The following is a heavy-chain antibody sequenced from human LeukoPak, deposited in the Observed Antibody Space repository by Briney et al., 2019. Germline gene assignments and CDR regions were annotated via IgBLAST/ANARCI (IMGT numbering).Heavy chain of an antibody. Sequence: SETLSLTCTVSGGSISSYYWSWIRQPPGKGLEWIGYIYYSGSTNYNPSLKSRVTISVDTSKNQFSLKLSSVTAADTAVYYCASLGGSGYDWELDYWGQGTLVPVSS. J-gene: IGHJ4*02. D-gene: IGHD5-12*01. CDR1: GGSISSYY. V-gene: IGHV4-59*01. CDR3: ASLGGSGYDWELDY. CDR2: IYYSGST.